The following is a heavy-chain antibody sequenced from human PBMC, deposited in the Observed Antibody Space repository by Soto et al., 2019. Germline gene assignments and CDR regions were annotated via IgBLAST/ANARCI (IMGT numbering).Heavy chain of an antibody. CDR3: AKGLVGYVFGVQDYYFGMDV. J-gene: IGHJ6*02. CDR2: ISYDGNNK. D-gene: IGHD1-26*01. CDR1: GFNFSSYG. Sequence: QVQLVESGGGVVQPGRSLRLSCGASGFNFSSYGMHWVRQAPGKGLEWVAVISYDGNNKDYADSVKGRFTISRDNSQNTLYLQMNSLRAEDTAVFYCAKGLVGYVFGVQDYYFGMDVWGQGTTVTVSS. V-gene: IGHV3-30*18.